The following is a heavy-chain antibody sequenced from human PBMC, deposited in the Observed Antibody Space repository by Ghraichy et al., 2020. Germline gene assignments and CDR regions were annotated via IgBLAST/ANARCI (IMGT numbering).Heavy chain of an antibody. J-gene: IGHJ4*02. CDR3: AKVRPRVATGKLYYFDY. D-gene: IGHD5-12*01. Sequence: GESLNISCAASGFTFSSYAMSWVRQAPGKGLEWVSAISGSGGSTYYADSVKGRFTISRDNSKNTLYLQMNSLRAEDTAVYYCAKVRPRVATGKLYYFDYWGQGTLVTVSS. CDR1: GFTFSSYA. CDR2: ISGSGGST. V-gene: IGHV3-23*01.